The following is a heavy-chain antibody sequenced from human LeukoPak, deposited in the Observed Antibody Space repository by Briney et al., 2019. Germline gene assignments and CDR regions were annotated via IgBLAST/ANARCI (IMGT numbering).Heavy chain of an antibody. CDR1: GGSVSSGSYY. J-gene: IGHJ4*02. CDR3: ARGPGYSYGYYFDY. D-gene: IGHD5-18*01. Sequence: SETLSLTCTVSGGSVSSGSYYWSWIRQPPGKGLEWIGYIYYSGSTSYNPSLKSRVTISVDTSKNQFSLKLTSVTAADTAVYYCARGPGYSYGYYFDYWGQGTLVTVSS. CDR2: IYYSGST. V-gene: IGHV4-61*01.